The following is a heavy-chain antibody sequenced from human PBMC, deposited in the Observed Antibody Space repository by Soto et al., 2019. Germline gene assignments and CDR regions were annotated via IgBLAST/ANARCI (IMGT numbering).Heavy chain of an antibody. V-gene: IGHV3-11*01. CDR2: ISSSGSTI. J-gene: IGHJ4*02. CDR1: GFTFSDYY. CDR3: ARVELVEYCSGGSCYTPLIYYNAPDDY. D-gene: IGHD2-15*01. Sequence: GGSLRLSCAASGFTFSDYYMSWIRQAPGKGLEWVSYISSSGSTIYYADSVKGRFTISRDNAKNSLYLQMNSLRAEDTAVYYCARVELVEYCSGGSCYTPLIYYNAPDDYWGQGTLVTVSS.